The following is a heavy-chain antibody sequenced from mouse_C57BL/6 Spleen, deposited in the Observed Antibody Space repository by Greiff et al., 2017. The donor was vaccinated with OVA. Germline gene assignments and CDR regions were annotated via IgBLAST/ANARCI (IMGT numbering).Heavy chain of an antibody. CDR2: IYPGGGYT. CDR3: ARVGYYYGSSHWYFDV. D-gene: IGHD1-1*01. V-gene: IGHV1-63*01. CDR1: GYTFTNYW. Sequence: QVQLQQSGAELVRPGTSVKMSCKASGYTFTNYWIGWAKQRPGHGLEWIGDIYPGGGYTNYNEKFKGKATLTADKSSSTAYMQFSSLTSEDSAIYYCARVGYYYGSSHWYFDVWGTGTTVTVSS. J-gene: IGHJ1*03.